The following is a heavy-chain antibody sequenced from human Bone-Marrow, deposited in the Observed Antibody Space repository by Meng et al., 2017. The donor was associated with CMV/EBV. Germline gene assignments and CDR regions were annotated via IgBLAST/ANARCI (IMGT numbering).Heavy chain of an antibody. V-gene: IGHV4-59*01. CDR1: GGSTSSYY. J-gene: IGHJ5*02. Sequence: SETLSLTCTVSGGSTSSYYWSWIRQPPGKGLEWIGYIYYSGSTSYNPSLKSRVTISADTSKDQFSLRLNSVSAADTAVYYCVRVPPGYSYGFGPWGQGILVTVSS. D-gene: IGHD5-18*01. CDR2: IYYSGST. CDR3: VRVPPGYSYGFGP.